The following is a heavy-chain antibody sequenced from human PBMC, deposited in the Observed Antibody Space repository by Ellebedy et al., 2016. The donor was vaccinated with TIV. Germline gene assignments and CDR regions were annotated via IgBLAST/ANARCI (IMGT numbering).Heavy chain of an antibody. CDR1: GGSFSGYY. Sequence: MPSETLSLTCAVYGGSFSGYYWSWIRQPPGKGLEWIGEINHSGSTNYNPSLKSRVTISVDTSKNQFSLKLSPVTAADTAVYYCARWADTAMVQGYYYYGMDVWGQGTTVTVSS. CDR2: INHSGST. CDR3: ARWADTAMVQGYYYYGMDV. V-gene: IGHV4-34*01. D-gene: IGHD5-18*01. J-gene: IGHJ6*02.